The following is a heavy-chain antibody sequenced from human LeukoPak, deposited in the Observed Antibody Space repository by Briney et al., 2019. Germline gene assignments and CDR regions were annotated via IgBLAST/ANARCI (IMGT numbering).Heavy chain of an antibody. CDR2: IYYSGST. J-gene: IGHJ3*02. V-gene: IGHV4-59*01. D-gene: IGHD6-19*01. Sequence: PSETLSLTCTVSGGSISSYYWSWIRQPPGKGLEWIRYIYYSGSTNYNPSLKSRVTISVDTSKNQFSLKLSSVTAADTAVYYCARDRGSSGWCDAFDIWGQGTMVTVSS. CDR3: ARDRGSSGWCDAFDI. CDR1: GGSISSYY.